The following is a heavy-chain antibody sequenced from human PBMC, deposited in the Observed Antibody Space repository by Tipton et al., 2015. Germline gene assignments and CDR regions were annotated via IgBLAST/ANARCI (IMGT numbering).Heavy chain of an antibody. Sequence: SLRLSCGASGFSFSSHWMSWVRQALGKGLEWVANINQDGSEKFYVDSVKGRFTISRDNAKNSLYLQMNSLRAEDTAVYYCARDGDWNYSPYDYWGQGTLVTVSS. CDR3: ARDGDWNYSPYDY. CDR1: GFSFSSHW. J-gene: IGHJ4*02. V-gene: IGHV3-7*01. CDR2: INQDGSEK. D-gene: IGHD1-7*01.